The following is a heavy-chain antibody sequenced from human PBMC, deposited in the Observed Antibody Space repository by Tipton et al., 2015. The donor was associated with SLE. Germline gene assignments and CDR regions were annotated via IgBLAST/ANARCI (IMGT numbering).Heavy chain of an antibody. CDR3: ARSGFYHRADAFDI. Sequence: TLSLTCAVSGYSISSGYYWGWIRQPPGKGLEWIGSIYYSGSTYYNPSLKSRVTISVDTSKNQFSLKLSSVTAADTAVYYCARSGFYHRADAFDIWGQGTTVTVSS. V-gene: IGHV4-38-2*01. D-gene: IGHD3-10*01. CDR1: GYSISSGYY. CDR2: IYYSGST. J-gene: IGHJ3*02.